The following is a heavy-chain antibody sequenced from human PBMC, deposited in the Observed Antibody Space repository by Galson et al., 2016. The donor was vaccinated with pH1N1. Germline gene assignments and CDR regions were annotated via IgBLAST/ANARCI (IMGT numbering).Heavy chain of an antibody. CDR2: ISGGSGTI. J-gene: IGHJ6*02. CDR3: AGVQIYSDSHYMDV. D-gene: IGHD3-22*01. CDR1: GFTFSTYS. Sequence: SLRLSCAASGFTFSTYSMNWVRQAPGKALEWLSYISGGSGTIYYADSVKGRFTISRDNAKNSLYLQMNSLRAEDTAVYYCAGVQIYSDSHYMDVWGQGTTVTVSS. V-gene: IGHV3-48*01.